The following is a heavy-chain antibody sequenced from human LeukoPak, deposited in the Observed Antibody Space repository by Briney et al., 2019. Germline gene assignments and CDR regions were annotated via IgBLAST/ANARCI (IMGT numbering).Heavy chain of an antibody. CDR3: ARRALVGAHDY. Sequence: VASVKVSCKASGYSFTSYGFSWVRQAPGQGLEWMGWISAYNGNTNYARNFQGRVTMTTDTSTNTAYMELRSLRSDDTAVYYCARRALVGAHDYWGQGTLVTVPS. CDR2: ISAYNGNT. J-gene: IGHJ4*02. D-gene: IGHD1-26*01. V-gene: IGHV1-18*01. CDR1: GYSFTSYG.